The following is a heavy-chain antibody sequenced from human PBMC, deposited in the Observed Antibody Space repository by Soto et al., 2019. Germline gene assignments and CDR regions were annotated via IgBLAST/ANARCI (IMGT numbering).Heavy chain of an antibody. V-gene: IGHV4-4*02. CDR1: GASVSETYW. Sequence: QVHLQESGPGLVEPSETLSLTCAVSGASVSETYWWSWVRQAPGKGLEWIGEISHRGTPHYNPSLWSRVTMSTDTSRNQISLTLMSVTAADSASYYCARHTAVAGTRGFDYWGQGTLVTVSS. CDR2: ISHRGTP. J-gene: IGHJ4*02. D-gene: IGHD6-19*01. CDR3: ARHTAVAGTRGFDY.